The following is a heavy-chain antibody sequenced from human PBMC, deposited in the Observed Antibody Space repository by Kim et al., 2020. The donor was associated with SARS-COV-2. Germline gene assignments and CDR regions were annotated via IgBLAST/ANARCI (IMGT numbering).Heavy chain of an antibody. V-gene: IGHV4-34*01. CDR3: ARGRGRVGATPLSDY. Sequence: PSLKSRVPISVDTSKNQFSLKLSSVTAADTAVYYWARGRGRVGATPLSDYWGQGTLVTVSS. D-gene: IGHD1-26*01. J-gene: IGHJ4*02.